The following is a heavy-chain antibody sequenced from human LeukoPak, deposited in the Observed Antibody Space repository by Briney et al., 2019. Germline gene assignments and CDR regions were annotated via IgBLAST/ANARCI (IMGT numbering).Heavy chain of an antibody. V-gene: IGHV3-30-3*01. D-gene: IGHD4-17*01. J-gene: IGHJ5*02. CDR3: ARDLGTTVTTNWFDP. CDR1: GFIFTSYA. CDR2: ISFDGSDK. Sequence: GGSLRLSCAASGFIFTSYAMNWVRQAPGKGLEWVAVISFDGSDKYYADSVKGRFTISRDNAKNSLYLQMNSLRAEDTAVYHCARDLGTTVTTNWFDPWGQGTLVTVSS.